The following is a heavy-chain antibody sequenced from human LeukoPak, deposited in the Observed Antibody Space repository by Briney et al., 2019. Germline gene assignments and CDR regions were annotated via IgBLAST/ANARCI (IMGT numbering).Heavy chain of an antibody. V-gene: IGHV3-74*01. CDR3: ARDQGFLDY. CDR1: GFTFSDYW. CDR2: INNDGSST. J-gene: IGHJ4*02. Sequence: GGSLRLSCAASGFTFSDYWMHWVRQAPGKGLVWVSRINNDGSSTSNADSVKGRFTFSRDNAKNTLYLQMNSLRAEDTAVYYCARDQGFLDYWGQGTLVTVSS. D-gene: IGHD2/OR15-2a*01.